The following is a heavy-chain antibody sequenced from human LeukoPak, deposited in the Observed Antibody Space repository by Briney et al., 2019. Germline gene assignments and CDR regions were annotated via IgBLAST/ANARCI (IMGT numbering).Heavy chain of an antibody. Sequence: PSETLSLTCAVYGGSFSGYYWSWIRQPPGKGLEWIGEINHSGSTNYNPSLKSRVTISVDTSKNQFSLKLSSVTAADTAVYYCATDRSWNLDYWGQGTLVTVSS. J-gene: IGHJ4*02. CDR2: INHSGST. CDR3: ATDRSWNLDY. CDR1: GGSFSGYY. D-gene: IGHD6-13*01. V-gene: IGHV4-34*01.